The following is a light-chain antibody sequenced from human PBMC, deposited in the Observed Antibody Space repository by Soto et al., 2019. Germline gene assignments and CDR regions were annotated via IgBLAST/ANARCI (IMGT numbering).Light chain of an antibody. CDR1: QSVGTD. V-gene: IGKV3-15*01. CDR3: QQFSSWPPLT. J-gene: IGKJ1*01. Sequence: EIVMTQFPVSLSVSPGESATLSCRASQSVGTDLAWYQQRPGQAPTLLIYRASTRATGIPNRFSGSGSGTDFTLTISSLQSEDFAVYYCQQFSSWPPLTFGQGTKVEI. CDR2: RAS.